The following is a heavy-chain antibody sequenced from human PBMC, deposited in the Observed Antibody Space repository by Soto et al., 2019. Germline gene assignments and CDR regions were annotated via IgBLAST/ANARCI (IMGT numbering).Heavy chain of an antibody. D-gene: IGHD3-10*01. CDR3: ARGIHGSGSYDSWFDP. V-gene: IGHV1-8*01. Sequence: GASVKVSCKASGYTFTSYDIHWVRQATGQGLEWMGWMNPNSGNTGYAQKFQGRVTMSRNTSISTAYMELSSLRSEDTAVYYCARGIHGSGSYDSWFDPWGQGTPVTVSS. CDR2: MNPNSGNT. CDR1: GYTFTSYD. J-gene: IGHJ5*02.